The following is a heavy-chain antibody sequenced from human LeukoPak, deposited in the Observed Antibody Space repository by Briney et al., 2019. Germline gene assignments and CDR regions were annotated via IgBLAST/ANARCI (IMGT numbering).Heavy chain of an antibody. J-gene: IGHJ4*02. CDR2: ISAYNGNT. CDR1: GYTFTSYG. CDR3: ARLSGSYLPYYVDY. Sequence: ASVKVSCKASGYTFTSYGISWVRQAPGQGLEWMGWISAYNGNTNYAQKLQGRVTMTTDTSTSTAYMELRSLRSDDTAVYYCARLSGSYLPYYVDYWGQGTLVTVSS. V-gene: IGHV1-18*01. D-gene: IGHD1-26*01.